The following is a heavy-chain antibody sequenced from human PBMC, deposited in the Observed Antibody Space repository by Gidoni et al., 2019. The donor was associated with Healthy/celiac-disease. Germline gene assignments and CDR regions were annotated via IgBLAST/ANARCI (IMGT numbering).Heavy chain of an antibody. CDR3: ARVDSSGYYYFGGFDY. CDR1: GFTFSSYG. D-gene: IGHD3-22*01. Sequence: QVQLVESGGGVVQPGRSLRLSCAASGFTFSSYGMHWVRQAPGKGLEWVAVIWYDGSNKYYADSVKGRFTISRDNSKNTLYLQMNSLRAEDTAVYYCARVDSSGYYYFGGFDYWGQGTLVTVSS. J-gene: IGHJ4*02. CDR2: IWYDGSNK. V-gene: IGHV3-33*01.